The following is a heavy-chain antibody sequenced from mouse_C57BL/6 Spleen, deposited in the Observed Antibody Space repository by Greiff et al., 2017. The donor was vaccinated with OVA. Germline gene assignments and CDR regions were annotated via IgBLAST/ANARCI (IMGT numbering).Heavy chain of an antibody. D-gene: IGHD2-1*01. CDR3: ARSEDYGNFYFDY. CDR1: GYAFTNYL. J-gene: IGHJ2*01. CDR2: INPGSGGT. V-gene: IGHV1-54*01. Sequence: VQLKESGAELVRPGTSVKVSCKASGYAFTNYLIEWVKQRPGQGLEWIGVINPGSGGTNYNEKFKGKATLTADKSYSTAYMQLSSLTSEDSAVYFCARSEDYGNFYFDYWGQGTTLTVSS.